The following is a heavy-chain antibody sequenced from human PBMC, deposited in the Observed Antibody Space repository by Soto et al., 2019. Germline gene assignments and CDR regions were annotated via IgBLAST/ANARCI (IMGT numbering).Heavy chain of an antibody. V-gene: IGHV4-39*01. D-gene: IGHD5-18*01. CDR3: ARQESHLSCIQLWFFAY. CDR2: IYYSGST. Sequence: PSENLSLTCTVSGGSISSSSYYWGWIRQPPGKGLEGIGSIYYSGSTYYNPSLKSRVTISVDTPKNQFSLKLSSVTAADTAVYYCARQESHLSCIQLWFFAYWGQRTLVIVSS. J-gene: IGHJ4*02. CDR1: GGSISSSSYY.